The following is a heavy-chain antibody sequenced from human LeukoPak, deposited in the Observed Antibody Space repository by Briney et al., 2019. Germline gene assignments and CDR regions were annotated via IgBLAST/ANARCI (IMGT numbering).Heavy chain of an antibody. Sequence: SETLSLTCTVSGGSISSYYWSWIRQPAGKGLEWIGRIYTSGSTNYNPSLKSRVTISVDTSKNQFSLKLSSVTAADTAVYYCASGRMRYAGYSSSWYDYWGQGTLVTVSS. CDR2: IYTSGST. CDR1: GGSISSYY. D-gene: IGHD6-13*01. CDR3: ASGRMRYAGYSSSWYDY. J-gene: IGHJ4*02. V-gene: IGHV4-4*07.